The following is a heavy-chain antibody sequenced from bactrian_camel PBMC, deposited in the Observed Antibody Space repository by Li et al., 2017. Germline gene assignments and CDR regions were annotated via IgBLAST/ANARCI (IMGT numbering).Heavy chain of an antibody. CDR2: IWTGGGNA. J-gene: IGHJ4*01. CDR3: AAMTDGGVCGGPPFEYKF. V-gene: IGHV3S40*01. CDR1: GHTDSSMC. D-gene: IGHD2*01. Sequence: QLVESGGGSVQPGGSLRLSCAASGHTDSSMCMGWFRQAPGKEREGVAAIWTGGGNAYYANPVKDRFAISEDIALNTVYLQINSLKPEDTALYYCAAMTDGGVCGGPPFEYKFWGQGTQVTVS.